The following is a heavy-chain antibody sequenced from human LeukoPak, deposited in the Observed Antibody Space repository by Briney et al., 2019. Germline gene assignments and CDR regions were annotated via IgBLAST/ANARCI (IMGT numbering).Heavy chain of an antibody. CDR3: AKDVVIVGATPNWFDP. J-gene: IGHJ5*02. V-gene: IGHV3-7*01. Sequence: GGSLRLSCAASGFTFSSYWMSWVRQAPGKGLEWVANIQQDGSEKYYVDSVKGRFTISRDNAKNSLYLQMNSLGAEDTAVYYCAKDVVIVGATPNWFDPWGQGTLVTVSS. D-gene: IGHD1-26*01. CDR1: GFTFSSYW. CDR2: IQQDGSEK.